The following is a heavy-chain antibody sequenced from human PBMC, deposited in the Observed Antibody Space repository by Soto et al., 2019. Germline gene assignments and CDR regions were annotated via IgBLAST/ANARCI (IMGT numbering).Heavy chain of an antibody. J-gene: IGHJ5*02. CDR1: HATFTGYT. D-gene: IGHD4-17*01. V-gene: IGHV1-18*04. CDR2: ISSLSGNT. CDR3: ARGTVTSGRWFGP. Sequence: QVHLVQSETEVKEPGASVRVSCKTSHATFTGYTINWVRQAPGQGLEWLGWISSLSGNTYYARDFQGRLTMTANTSASTAYMELRSLRSDDTAVYFCARGTVTSGRWFGPWGQGTLVTVSS.